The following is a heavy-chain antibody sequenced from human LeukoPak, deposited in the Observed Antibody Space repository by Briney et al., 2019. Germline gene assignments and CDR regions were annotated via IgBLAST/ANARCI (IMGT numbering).Heavy chain of an antibody. CDR2: AHSSGHT. CDR1: GGSIRTNY. V-gene: IGHV4-59*01. D-gene: IGHD3-22*01. Sequence: PSETLSLTCTVSGGSIRTNYWSWSRQPPGKGLEWIGYAHSSGHTRSSTSLKTRVTISIDMSNTPVSLSLTSVTAAATALYYCARDSYDYDSHFEDVFDSWGQGTMVTVSS. J-gene: IGHJ3*01. CDR3: ARDSYDYDSHFEDVFDS.